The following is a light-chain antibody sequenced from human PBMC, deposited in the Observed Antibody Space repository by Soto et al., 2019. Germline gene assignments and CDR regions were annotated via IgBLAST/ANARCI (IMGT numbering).Light chain of an antibody. V-gene: IGKV3-15*01. CDR1: QSANIN. CDR3: LQYWDYSWT. CDR2: RSS. J-gene: IGKJ1*01. Sequence: EIVLTQSPATLSVSAGESATLSCRTSQSANINLAWYVQKPGQAPRLLIHRSSIRATGIPDRISGSGSGTVFSLTISSLQPEDSATYYCLQYWDYSWTFGQGTKVDI.